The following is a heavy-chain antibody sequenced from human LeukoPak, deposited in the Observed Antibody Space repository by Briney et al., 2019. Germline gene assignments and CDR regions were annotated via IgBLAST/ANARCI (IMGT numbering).Heavy chain of an antibody. Sequence: GGSLRLSCTASGFTFSSYALHWVRQAPGKGLEWVALISYDTSNKYCADSVRGRFTISRDSSKNTLYLQMNSLRVEDTAVYYCARDSHSYGARGYFDYWGQGTLVTVSS. CDR2: ISYDTSNK. V-gene: IGHV3-30-3*01. J-gene: IGHJ4*02. D-gene: IGHD5-18*01. CDR1: GFTFSSYA. CDR3: ARDSHSYGARGYFDY.